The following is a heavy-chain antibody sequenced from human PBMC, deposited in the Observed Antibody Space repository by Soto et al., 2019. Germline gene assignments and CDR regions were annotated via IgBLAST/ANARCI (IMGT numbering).Heavy chain of an antibody. CDR2: IYYSGST. J-gene: IGHJ4*02. CDR1: GGSISSYY. D-gene: IGHD6-6*01. V-gene: IGHV4-59*01. Sequence: TLSLTCTVSGGSISSYYWSWIRQPPGKGLEWIGYIYYSGSTNYNPSLKSRVTISVDTSKNQFSLKLSSVTAADTAVYYCARGSSIAARGRFDYWGQGTLVTVSS. CDR3: ARGSSIAARGRFDY.